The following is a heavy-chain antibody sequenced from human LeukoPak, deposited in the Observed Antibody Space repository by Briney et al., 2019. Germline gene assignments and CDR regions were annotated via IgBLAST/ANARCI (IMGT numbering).Heavy chain of an antibody. J-gene: IGHJ5*02. V-gene: IGHV1-18*01. D-gene: IGHD3-16*02. CDR3: ARDGAAASLKRLSRPNDWFDP. CDR2: ISAYNGNT. Sequence: GASVKVSCKASGYTFNSYGISWVRQAPGQGLEWMGWISAYNGNTNYAQKFQGRVTMTTDTSTSTACMELRSLRSDDTAVYYCARDGAAASLKRLSRPNDWFDPWGQGTLVTVSS. CDR1: GYTFNSYG.